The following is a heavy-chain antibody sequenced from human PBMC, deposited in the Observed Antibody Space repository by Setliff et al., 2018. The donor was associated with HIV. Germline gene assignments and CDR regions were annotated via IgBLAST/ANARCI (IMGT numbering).Heavy chain of an antibody. CDR1: GGSVGSSSYY. Sequence: PSETLSLTCTVSGGSVGSSSYYWAWIRQPPGKGLEWIGSVYYTGSIKYNPSLKSRVTISVDTSKNQFSLKLSSVTAADTAVYYCARDGPLEGSYRYYYYYMDVWGKGTTVTVSS. V-gene: IGHV4-39*07. CDR3: ARDGPLEGSYRYYYYYMDV. CDR2: VYYTGSI. D-gene: IGHD3-10*01. J-gene: IGHJ6*03.